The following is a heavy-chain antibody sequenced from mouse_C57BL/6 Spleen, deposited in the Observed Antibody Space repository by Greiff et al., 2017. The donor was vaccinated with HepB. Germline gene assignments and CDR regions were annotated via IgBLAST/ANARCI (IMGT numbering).Heavy chain of an antibody. Sequence: EVHLVESGGGLVKPGGSLKLSCAASGFTFSSYAMSWVRQTPEKRLEWVATISDGGSYTYYPDNVKGRFTISRDNAKNNLYLQMSHLKSEDTAMYYCARDRVFAYWGQGTLVTVSA. CDR1: GFTFSSYA. V-gene: IGHV5-4*01. CDR2: ISDGGSYT. CDR3: ARDRVFAY. J-gene: IGHJ3*01.